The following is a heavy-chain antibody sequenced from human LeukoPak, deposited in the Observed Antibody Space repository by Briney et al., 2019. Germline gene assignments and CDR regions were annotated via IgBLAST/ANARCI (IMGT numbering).Heavy chain of an antibody. CDR1: GYSFTSYW. D-gene: IGHD6-6*01. J-gene: IGHJ4*02. CDR3: AMDSSSSVFYFDY. Sequence: PGESLKISCKGSGYSFTSYWIGWVRQMPGKGLEWMGIIYPGDSGTRYSPSFQGQVTISADKSISTAYLQWSSLKASDTAMYYCAMDSSSSVFYFDYWGQGTLVTVSS. V-gene: IGHV5-51*01. CDR2: IYPGDSGT.